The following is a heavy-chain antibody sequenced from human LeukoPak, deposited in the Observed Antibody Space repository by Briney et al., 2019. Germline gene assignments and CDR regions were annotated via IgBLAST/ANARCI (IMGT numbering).Heavy chain of an antibody. V-gene: IGHV3-30*18. CDR3: AKWAGSSSFDY. CDR1: GFTFSSYG. CDR2: VSYDGSK. Sequence: GGSLRLSCAASGFTFSSYGMHWVRQAPGKGLEWVAVVSYDGSKYYADSVKGRFTISRDNSKNTLYLQMSSLRAEDTAVYYCAKWAGSSSFDYWGQGTLVTVSS. D-gene: IGHD6-13*01. J-gene: IGHJ4*02.